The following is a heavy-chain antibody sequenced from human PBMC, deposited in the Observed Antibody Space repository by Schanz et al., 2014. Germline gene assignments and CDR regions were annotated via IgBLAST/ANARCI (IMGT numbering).Heavy chain of an antibody. V-gene: IGHV3-30*03. D-gene: IGHD2-15*01. Sequence: VHLVESGGGLVKRGGSLRLSCAASGFTISSYSMNWVRQAPGKGLEWVAVISYDGSNKYYADSVKGRFTISRDNSKNTLYLQMNTLRAEDTAVYYCARDRGYCSGGSCLTFDYWGQGTLVTVSS. J-gene: IGHJ4*02. CDR3: ARDRGYCSGGSCLTFDY. CDR1: GFTISSYS. CDR2: ISYDGSNK.